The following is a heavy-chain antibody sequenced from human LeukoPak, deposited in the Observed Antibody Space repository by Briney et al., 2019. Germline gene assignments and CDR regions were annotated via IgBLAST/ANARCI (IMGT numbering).Heavy chain of an antibody. CDR1: GFTFSTYA. J-gene: IGHJ4*02. V-gene: IGHV3-23*01. Sequence: PGGSLRLSCAASGFTFSTYAMSWVRQAPGKGLDWVSAISGRGGSTFYADSVKGRFTISRDNSKNTLYLQTNSLRAEDTAVYYCARDDYGETFDYWGQGTLVTVSS. CDR2: ISGRGGST. CDR3: ARDDYGETFDY. D-gene: IGHD4-17*01.